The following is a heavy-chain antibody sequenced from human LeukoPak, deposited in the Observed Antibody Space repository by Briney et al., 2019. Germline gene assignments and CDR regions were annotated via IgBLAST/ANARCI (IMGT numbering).Heavy chain of an antibody. V-gene: IGHV3-7*04. J-gene: IGHJ5*02. CDR3: SRVFHP. CDR1: GFTFSSYA. CDR2: IKHDGREE. Sequence: GGSLRLSCAASGFTFSSYAMHWVRQAPGKGLEWVASIKHDGREEHYVDSIKGRFTISRDNGKNSVYLQMKNLRVEDTAMYYCSRVFHPWGQGTLVIVSS.